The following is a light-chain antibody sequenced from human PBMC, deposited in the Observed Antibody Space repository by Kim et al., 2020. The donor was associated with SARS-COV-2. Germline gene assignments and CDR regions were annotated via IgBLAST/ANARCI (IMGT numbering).Light chain of an antibody. CDR3: QQTDSFPWT. CDR2: EAS. Sequence: ASVGDRVTITWRASQGISDWLAWDQQKPGKAPKLLIYEASSLQSGVPSRFSGSGSGTDFTLTISSLQPEDFATYYCQQTDSFPWTFGQGTKVDIK. CDR1: QGISDW. J-gene: IGKJ1*01. V-gene: IGKV1-12*01.